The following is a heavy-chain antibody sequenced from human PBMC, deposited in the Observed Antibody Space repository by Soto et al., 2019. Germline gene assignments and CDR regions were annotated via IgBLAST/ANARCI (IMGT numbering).Heavy chain of an antibody. CDR3: ARDKGAAGSFDY. CDR1: GGSISSGGYY. V-gene: IGHV4-31*03. CDR2: IYYSGST. Sequence: PSETLSLTCTVSGGSISSGGYYWSWIRQHPGKGLEWIGYIYYSGSTYYNPSLKSRVTISVDTSKNQFSLKLSSVTAADTAVYYCARDKGAAGSFDYWGQGTLVTVSS. D-gene: IGHD6-13*01. J-gene: IGHJ4*02.